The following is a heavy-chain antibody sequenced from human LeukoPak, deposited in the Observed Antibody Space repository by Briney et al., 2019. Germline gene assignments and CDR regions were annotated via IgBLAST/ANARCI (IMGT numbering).Heavy chain of an antibody. CDR2: TRDKARGYTT. Sequence: PGGSLRLSCAASGFTFSGYWMGWVRQAPGKALEWVGRTRDKARGYTTEYAASVKGRFTISRDDSKTLVYLQMNSLRTEDTAVYFCARDGAEGDNSAFDMWGQGTVVTVSS. CDR1: GFTFSGYW. V-gene: IGHV3-72*01. CDR3: ARDGAEGDNSAFDM. J-gene: IGHJ3*02. D-gene: IGHD3-22*01.